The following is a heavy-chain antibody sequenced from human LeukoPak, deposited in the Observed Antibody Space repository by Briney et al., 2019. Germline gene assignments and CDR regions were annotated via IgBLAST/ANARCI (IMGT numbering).Heavy chain of an antibody. CDR2: IYYSGST. J-gene: IGHJ4*02. CDR1: GGSISSYY. Sequence: SETLSLTCTVSGGSISSYYWSWIRQPPGKGLEWIGYIYYSGSTNYNPSLKSRVTISVDTSKNQFSLKLSSVTAADTAVYYCARGYHYYDSSGMLYWGQGTLVTVSS. D-gene: IGHD3-22*01. V-gene: IGHV4-59*01. CDR3: ARGYHYYDSSGMLY.